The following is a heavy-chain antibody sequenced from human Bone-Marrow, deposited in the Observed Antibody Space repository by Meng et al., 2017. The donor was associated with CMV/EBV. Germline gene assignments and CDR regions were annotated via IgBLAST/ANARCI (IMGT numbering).Heavy chain of an antibody. V-gene: IGHV4-59*05. CDR1: GGSISSYY. Sequence: SETLSLTCTVSGGSISSYYWSWIRQPPGKGLEWIGSIYYSGSTYYNPSLKSRVTISVDTSKNQFSLKLSSVTAADTAVYYCARHGGHGITMIVGFDYWGQGTLVTVSS. CDR3: ARHGGHGITMIVGFDY. D-gene: IGHD3-22*01. CDR2: IYYSGST. J-gene: IGHJ4*02.